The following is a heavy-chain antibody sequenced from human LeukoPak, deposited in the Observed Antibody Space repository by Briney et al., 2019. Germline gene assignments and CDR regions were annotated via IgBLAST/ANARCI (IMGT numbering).Heavy chain of an antibody. J-gene: IGHJ4*02. V-gene: IGHV3-49*03. D-gene: IGHD3-10*01. CDR3: TRPYGSGSYYLYYFDS. CDR2: IRSKAYGGTT. Sequence: GGSLRLSCTASGFTFGDYAMSWFRQAPGKGLEWVGFIRSKAYGGTTEYAASVKGRFTISRDDSKSIAYLQMNSLKTEDTAVYYCTRPYGSGSYYLYYFDSWGQGTLVTVSS. CDR1: GFTFGDYA.